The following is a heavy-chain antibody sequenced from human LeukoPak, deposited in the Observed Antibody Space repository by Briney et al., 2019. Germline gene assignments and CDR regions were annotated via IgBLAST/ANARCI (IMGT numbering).Heavy chain of an antibody. CDR2: ISAYNGNT. Sequence: ASVKVSSKASGYTFTSYGISWVRQAPGQGLEWMGWISAYNGNTNYAQKLQGRVTMTTDTSTSTAYMELRSLRSDDTAVYYCARDSLNSGYDGEVDYWGQGTLVTVSS. V-gene: IGHV1-18*04. CDR1: GYTFTSYG. CDR3: ARDSLNSGYDGEVDY. D-gene: IGHD5-12*01. J-gene: IGHJ4*02.